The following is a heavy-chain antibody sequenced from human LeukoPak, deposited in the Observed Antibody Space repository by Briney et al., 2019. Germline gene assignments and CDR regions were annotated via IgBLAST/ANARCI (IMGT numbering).Heavy chain of an antibody. D-gene: IGHD5-18*01. CDR3: ARAHQYSYGTYYFDY. CDR2: IYSGGST. CDR1: GFTVSSNY. V-gene: IGHV3-53*04. J-gene: IGHJ4*02. Sequence: GGSLRLSCAASGFTVSSNYMSWVRRAPGKGLEWVSVIYSGGSTYYADSVKGRFTISRHNSKNTLYLQMNSLRAEDTAVYYCARAHQYSYGTYYFDYWGQGTLVTVSS.